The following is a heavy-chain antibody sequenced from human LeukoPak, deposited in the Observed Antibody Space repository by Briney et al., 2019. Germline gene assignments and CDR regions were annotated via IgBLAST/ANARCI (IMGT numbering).Heavy chain of an antibody. CDR1: GVTFSSYA. V-gene: IGHV3-23*01. CDR3: AKFRVYYDRGGHWSYFDY. J-gene: IGHJ4*02. CDR2: ISGRGGRT. Sequence: TGGSLRLSCAASGVTFSSYAMSCVRQAPGRGLEWVSAISGRGGRTSNADSVKGRFTISRDNSKNTLYLQMNSLRAEDTAVYYCAKFRVYYDRGGHWSYFDYWGRGTLVTVSS. D-gene: IGHD3-22*01.